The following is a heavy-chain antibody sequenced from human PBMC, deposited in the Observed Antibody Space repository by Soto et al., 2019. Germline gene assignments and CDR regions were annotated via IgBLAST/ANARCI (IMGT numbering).Heavy chain of an antibody. Sequence: QLQLQESGPGLVKPSETLSLTCTVSGGSISSSDFYWGWLRQTPGKGLEFIGSMYYSGTTYNNPSIKGRVTISVDTSKNQFTLKLISVTAADTAVYYCAVVDSTGNWFDPWGEGALVTVSS. CDR1: GGSISSSDFY. V-gene: IGHV4-39*01. CDR2: MYYSGTT. D-gene: IGHD6-25*01. J-gene: IGHJ5*02. CDR3: AVVDSTGNWFDP.